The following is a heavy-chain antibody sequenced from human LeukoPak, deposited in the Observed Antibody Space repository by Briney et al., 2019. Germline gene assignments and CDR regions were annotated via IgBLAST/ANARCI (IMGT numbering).Heavy chain of an antibody. CDR2: ISYDGSNK. CDR3: AKDLSSRYPKYYFDY. D-gene: IGHD6-13*01. J-gene: IGHJ4*02. V-gene: IGHV3-30*18. CDR1: GFTFSSYG. Sequence: GALRLSCAASGFTFSSYGMHWVRQAPGKGLEWVAVISYDGSNKYYADSVKGRFTISRDNSKNTLYLQMNSLRAEDTAVYYCAKDLSSRYPKYYFDYWGQGTLVTVSS.